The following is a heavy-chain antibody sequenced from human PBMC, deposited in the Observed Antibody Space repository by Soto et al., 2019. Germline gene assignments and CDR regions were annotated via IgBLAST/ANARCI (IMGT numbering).Heavy chain of an antibody. V-gene: IGHV4-59*01. CDR2: MYNTGRT. J-gene: IGHJ6*02. CDR1: GDSISRYY. D-gene: IGHD2-21*02. Sequence: PSETLSLTCTVSGDSISRYYWSWIRQPPGEGLEWIGYMYNTGRTVYNPSFKSRVTISVDTSKNQFSLQLDSVTAADTAVYYCARDLWGYCGTDCYPLDVWGQGTTVTVS. CDR3: ARDLWGYCGTDCYPLDV.